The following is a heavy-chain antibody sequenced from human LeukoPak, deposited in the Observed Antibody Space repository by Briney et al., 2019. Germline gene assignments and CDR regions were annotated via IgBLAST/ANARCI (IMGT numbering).Heavy chain of an antibody. V-gene: IGHV3-33*01. CDR3: ASNRAHGSGYYYDFDY. CDR1: GFTFSSYG. Sequence: QPGRSLRLSCAASGFTFSSYGMHWVRQAPGKGLEWVAVIWYDGSNKYYADSVKGRFTISRDNSKNTLYLQMNSLRAEDTAVYYCASNRAHGSGYYYDFDYWGQGTLVTVSS. J-gene: IGHJ4*02. CDR2: IWYDGSNK. D-gene: IGHD3-22*01.